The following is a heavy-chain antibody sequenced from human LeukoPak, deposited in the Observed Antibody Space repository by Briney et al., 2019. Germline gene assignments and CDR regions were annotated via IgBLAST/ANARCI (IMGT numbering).Heavy chain of an antibody. J-gene: IGHJ4*02. CDR1: GVSVSGGSYY. V-gene: IGHV4-61*01. CDR2: IYYSGRT. CDR3: SSAPPSDCSGCSCYSGGVCG. D-gene: IGHD2-15*01. Sequence: PPGTLSLTCAVSGVSVSGGSYYWSWVRQPPGSGRGWIGYIYYSGRTTSNPSLKSRATISVDTSKNQYSLKLSSETAADTAVDYCSSAPPSDCSGCSCYSGGVCGWGQGVLVTLSS.